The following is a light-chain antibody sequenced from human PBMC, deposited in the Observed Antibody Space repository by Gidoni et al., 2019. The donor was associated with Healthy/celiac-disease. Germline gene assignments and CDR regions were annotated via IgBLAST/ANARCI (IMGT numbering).Light chain of an antibody. V-gene: IGLV4-69*01. Sequence: QLVLTQSPSASASLGASVKLTCNLSSGHSSYAIAWHQQQPEKGPRYLMKLNSDGSHIKGDGIPDRFSGSSSGAERYLTISSLQSEDEADYYCQTWGTGIWVFGGGTKLTVL. J-gene: IGLJ3*02. CDR3: QTWGTGIWV. CDR2: LNSDGSH. CDR1: SGHSSYA.